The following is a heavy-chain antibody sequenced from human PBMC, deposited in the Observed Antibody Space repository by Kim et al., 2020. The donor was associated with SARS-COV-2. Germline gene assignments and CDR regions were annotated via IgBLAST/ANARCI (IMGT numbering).Heavy chain of an antibody. Sequence: GGSLRLSCAASGFTFSSYAMHWVRQAPGKGLEWVAVISYDGSNKYYADSVKGRFTISRDNSKNTLYLQMNSLRAEDTAVYYCARDGYSSSWYEDLDGDYWGQGTLVTVSS. V-gene: IGHV3-30*04. D-gene: IGHD6-13*01. J-gene: IGHJ4*02. CDR3: ARDGYSSSWYEDLDGDY. CDR2: ISYDGSNK. CDR1: GFTFSSYA.